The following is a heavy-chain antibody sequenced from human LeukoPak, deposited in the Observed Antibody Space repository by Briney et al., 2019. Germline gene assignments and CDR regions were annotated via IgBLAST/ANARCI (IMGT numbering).Heavy chain of an antibody. J-gene: IGHJ4*02. V-gene: IGHV3-20*04. Sequence: PGGSLRLSCAASGFTFDDYGMSWVRQAPGKGLEWVSGINWNGGSTGYADSVKGRFTISRDNAKNSLYLQMNSLGVEDTALYYCARVQQELMWNYFDYWGQGTLVTVSS. D-gene: IGHD1-1*01. CDR3: ARVQQELMWNYFDY. CDR2: INWNGGST. CDR1: GFTFDDYG.